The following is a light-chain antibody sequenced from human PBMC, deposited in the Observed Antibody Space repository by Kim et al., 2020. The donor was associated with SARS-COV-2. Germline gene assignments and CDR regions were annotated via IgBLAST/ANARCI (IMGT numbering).Light chain of an antibody. CDR3: QQRSNWPPSIT. CDR2: DAS. J-gene: IGKJ5*01. Sequence: EIVLTQSPATLSLSPGERATLSCRASQSVSTYLASYQQKPGQAPRLLIYDASKRATGIPARFSGSGSGTDFALTISNLEPEDFAVYYCQQRSNWPPSITFGQGTRLEIK. CDR1: QSVSTY. V-gene: IGKV3-11*01.